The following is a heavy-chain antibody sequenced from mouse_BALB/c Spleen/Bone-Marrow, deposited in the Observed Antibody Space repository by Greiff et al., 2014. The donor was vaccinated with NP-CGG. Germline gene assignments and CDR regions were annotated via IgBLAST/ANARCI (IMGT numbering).Heavy chain of an antibody. Sequence: QVQLQQPGAELARPGTSVKVSCKASGYAFTNYLIEWVKQRPGQGLEWIGVLNPGSGGTNYNEKFKGKATLTADKSSSTAYMQLSSLTSDDSAVYFCARRIYYAMGYWGQGTTLTVSS. CDR2: LNPGSGGT. CDR1: GYAFTNYL. J-gene: IGHJ2*01. D-gene: IGHD2-1*01. CDR3: ARRIYYAMGY. V-gene: IGHV1-54*01.